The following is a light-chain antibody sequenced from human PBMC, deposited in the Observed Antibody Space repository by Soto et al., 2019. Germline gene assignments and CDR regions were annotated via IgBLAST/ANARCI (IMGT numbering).Light chain of an antibody. Sequence: QSALTQPPTASGSPGQSVTISCTGTSSDVGGYNYVSWYQQHPGKAPKLIIYEVNKRPSGVPDRFSGSKSGNTASLTVSGLRAEDEADYYCSSYAGNNNLSFGTGTKLTVL. CDR2: EVN. J-gene: IGLJ1*01. CDR3: SSYAGNNNLS. CDR1: SSDVGGYNY. V-gene: IGLV2-8*01.